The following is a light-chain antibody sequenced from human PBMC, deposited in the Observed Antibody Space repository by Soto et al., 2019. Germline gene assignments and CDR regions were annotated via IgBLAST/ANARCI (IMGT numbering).Light chain of an antibody. CDR3: ATWDDSRNGYV. CDR1: SSNIGSNT. CDR2: DND. Sequence: QSVLTQPPSASGTPGQRVTISASGSSSNIGSNTVSWYQQLPGTAPKLLIYDNDERPSGVPARFSGSKSGTSASLAISGLQSEDERDYYCATWDDSRNGYVFGPGTKVTVL. V-gene: IGLV1-44*01. J-gene: IGLJ1*01.